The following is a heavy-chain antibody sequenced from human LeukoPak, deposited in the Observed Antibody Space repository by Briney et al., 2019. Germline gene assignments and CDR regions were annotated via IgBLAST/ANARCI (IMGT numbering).Heavy chain of an antibody. V-gene: IGHV4-59*01. J-gene: IGHJ6*03. D-gene: IGHD1-26*01. CDR2: IYYSGST. CDR3: ARVVRGSYSGYYYYMDV. CDR1: VHSISSYY. Sequence: PSETLSLTSTIYVHSISSYYWSWIRQPPGKGLECIGYIYYSGSTKYNPSLKRRVTISVDTSKNQFCLKLSSVTAADTAVYYCARVVRGSYSGYYYYMDVWGKGTTVTVSS.